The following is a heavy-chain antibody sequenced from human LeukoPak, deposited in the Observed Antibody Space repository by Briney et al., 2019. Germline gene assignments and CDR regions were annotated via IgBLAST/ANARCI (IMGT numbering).Heavy chain of an antibody. CDR1: GFTLSRYS. J-gene: IGHJ4*02. CDR3: ARGGNLYCSATSCYDFDY. V-gene: IGHV3-21*01. D-gene: IGHD2-2*01. CDR2: ISSSSSYI. Sequence: GGSLRLSCAASGFTLSRYSMKWVRQAPGKGLEWVSSISSSSSYIYYGDSVKGRFTISRDNAKNSLYLQINSLRAEDTAVYYCARGGNLYCSATSCYDFDYWGQGTLVTVSS.